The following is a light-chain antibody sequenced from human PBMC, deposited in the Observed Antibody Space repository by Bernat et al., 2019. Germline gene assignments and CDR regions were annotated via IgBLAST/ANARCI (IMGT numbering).Light chain of an antibody. J-gene: IGLJ3*02. V-gene: IGLV2-14*03. CDR1: SSDVGAYNY. CDR3: SSITSSSTWV. Sequence: QSALTQPASVSGSSGQSITLSCTGTSSDVGAYNYVSWYQQHPGKAPKLMIYDVSNRPSGVSNRFSGSKSGNTASLTISGLQAEDEADYYCSSITSSSTWVFGGGTKLTVL. CDR2: DVS.